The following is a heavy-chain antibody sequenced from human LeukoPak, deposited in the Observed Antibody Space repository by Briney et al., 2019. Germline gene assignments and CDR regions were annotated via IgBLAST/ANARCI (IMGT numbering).Heavy chain of an antibody. Sequence: GGSLRLFCAVSGFTFSSYSMSWVSQAPGKGLEWVSSISNSSSYIYYADSVKGRFTISRDNDKNSLYLQMHSLSAEDTAVYYFVRYQIFTCYYHDYWGQGTLVAVSS. CDR2: ISNSSSYI. CDR1: GFTFSSYS. J-gene: IGHJ4*02. CDR3: VRYQIFTCYYHDY. V-gene: IGHV3-21*01. D-gene: IGHD3-9*01.